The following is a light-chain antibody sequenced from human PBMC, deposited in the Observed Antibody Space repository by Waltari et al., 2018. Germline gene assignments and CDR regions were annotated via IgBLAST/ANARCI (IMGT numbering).Light chain of an antibody. Sequence: DIQMTQSSSSQSASVGERVTLTCQASQDISNHLNWYQHKAGKAPNLLIYDASTLEAGVPSRFSGSGSGTAFTLTISSLQPEDIATYYCQQYDHPPYTFGQGTKLDI. CDR1: QDISNH. J-gene: IGKJ2*01. CDR2: DAS. CDR3: QQYDHPPYT. V-gene: IGKV1-33*01.